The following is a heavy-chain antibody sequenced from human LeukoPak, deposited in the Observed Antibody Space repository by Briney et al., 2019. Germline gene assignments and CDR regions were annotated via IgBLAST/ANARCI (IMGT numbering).Heavy chain of an antibody. Sequence: GCSVKVSCKASGYTFTGYYIHWVRQAPGQGLEWMGWSNPNSGGTNYAQKFQGRVTMTRVTSISTAYMELSSLRSDDTAVYYCARSYYDFWSGYSSRVLDYWGQGTLVTVFS. CDR3: ARSYYDFWSGYSSRVLDY. CDR2: SNPNSGGT. V-gene: IGHV1-2*02. J-gene: IGHJ4*02. CDR1: GYTFTGYY. D-gene: IGHD3-3*01.